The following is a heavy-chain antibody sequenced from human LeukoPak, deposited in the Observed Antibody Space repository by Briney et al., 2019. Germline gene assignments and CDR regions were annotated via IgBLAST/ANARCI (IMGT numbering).Heavy chain of an antibody. CDR3: ARGPDTAMVFDY. D-gene: IGHD5-18*01. J-gene: IGHJ4*02. CDR2: IYSGGST. Sequence: GGSLRLSCAASGFTVGSNYMSWVRQAPGKGLEWVSVIYSGGSTYYADSVKGRFTISRDNSKNTLYLQMNSLRAEDTAVYYCARGPDTAMVFDYWGQGTLVTVSS. CDR1: GFTVGSNY. V-gene: IGHV3-53*01.